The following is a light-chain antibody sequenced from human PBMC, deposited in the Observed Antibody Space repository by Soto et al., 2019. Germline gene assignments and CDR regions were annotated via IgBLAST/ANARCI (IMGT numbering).Light chain of an antibody. J-gene: IGKJ1*01. V-gene: IGKV1-39*01. CDR2: GAS. CDR3: QQSYSPPKT. CDR1: QTTSHF. Sequence: DMQMTQSPSSLSASVGDRVTITCRASQTTSHFLNWYQQRPGKVPKLLIYGASTLASGVPSRFNGSGSGTEFTLSIGSVQPEDFATYFCQQSYSPPKTFGQGTKVELK.